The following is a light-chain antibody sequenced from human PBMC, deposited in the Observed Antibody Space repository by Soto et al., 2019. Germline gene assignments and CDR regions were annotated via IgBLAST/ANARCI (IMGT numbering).Light chain of an antibody. J-gene: IGLJ1*01. CDR2: AVN. CDR3: SSYAGSSNV. CDR1: SSDVGGYNY. V-gene: IGLV2-8*01. Sequence: QSVLTQPPSASGSPGQSVAISCTGTSSDVGGYNYVSWYQQHPGKAPKLMIYAVNKRPSGFPDRFSGSKSGNTASLTVSGLQAEDEADYYCSSYAGSSNVFGTGTKVTVL.